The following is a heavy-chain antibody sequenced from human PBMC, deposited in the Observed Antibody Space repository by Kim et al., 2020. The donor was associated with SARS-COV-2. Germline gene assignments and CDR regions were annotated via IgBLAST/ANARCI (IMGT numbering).Heavy chain of an antibody. D-gene: IGHD5-18*01. CDR3: ARPVYTAMDPFDF. Sequence: SPSLQGQVTISADKSISTAYLQWSSLKASDTAMYYCARPVYTAMDPFDFWGQGSLVTVSS. J-gene: IGHJ4*02. V-gene: IGHV5-51*01.